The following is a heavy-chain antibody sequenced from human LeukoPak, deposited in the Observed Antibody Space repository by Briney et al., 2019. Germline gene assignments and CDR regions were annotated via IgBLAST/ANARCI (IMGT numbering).Heavy chain of an antibody. CDR3: ARSGTYYRTFDF. V-gene: IGHV4-34*01. J-gene: IGHJ4*02. Sequence: PSETLSLTCAVYGGSFSGYYWSWIRQPPGKGLEWIGSIYYSGSTYYNPSLKSRVTVSVDTSKNQFSLKLSSVTATDTAVYYCARSGTYYRTFDFWGQGTLVTVSS. D-gene: IGHD1-26*01. CDR1: GGSFSGYY. CDR2: IYYSGST.